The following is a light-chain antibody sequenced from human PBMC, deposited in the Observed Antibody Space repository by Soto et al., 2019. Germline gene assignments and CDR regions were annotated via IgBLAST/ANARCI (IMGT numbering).Light chain of an antibody. Sequence: EIVLTQSPGTLSLSPGERATLSCRASQSVSNNYLAWYQQKPGQAPRLLIYGASNRATGIPDRFSGSGSGTAFTLTISSLEPEGFAVYYCQQYCSSGKLGQGTKVEIK. J-gene: IGKJ1*01. CDR3: QQYCSSGK. CDR1: QSVSNNY. V-gene: IGKV3-20*01. CDR2: GAS.